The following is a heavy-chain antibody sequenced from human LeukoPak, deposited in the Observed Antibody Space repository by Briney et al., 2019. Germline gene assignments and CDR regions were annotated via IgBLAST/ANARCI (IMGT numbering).Heavy chain of an antibody. D-gene: IGHD5-18*01. CDR2: INPSSGSR. V-gene: IGHV1-46*01. J-gene: IGHJ2*01. CDR1: GDSFTNYY. Sequence: ASVKVSCTASGDSFTNYYIHWVRQAPGQGLEWMAIINPSSGSRSYAQKFQGRATMTRDTSTSTAYMELSSLRSDDTAVYYCAREYTYRYIRYFDLWGRGTLVSVSS. CDR3: AREYTYRYIRYFDL.